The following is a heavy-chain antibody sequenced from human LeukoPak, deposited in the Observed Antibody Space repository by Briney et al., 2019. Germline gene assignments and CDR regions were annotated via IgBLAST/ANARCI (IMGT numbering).Heavy chain of an antibody. Sequence: SGTLCLTCAASGGTISSYCMSWVRQPPGKGLEWIWCIYYSGSSNYNPSLMRGRTIILDTDNNNFSLKLSSGTTAETPVDYYARLGGATKDAFDIWGQGTMVTVSS. CDR1: GGTISSYC. CDR3: ARLGGATKDAFDI. V-gene: IGHV4-59*08. D-gene: IGHD1-26*01. CDR2: IYYSGSS. J-gene: IGHJ3*02.